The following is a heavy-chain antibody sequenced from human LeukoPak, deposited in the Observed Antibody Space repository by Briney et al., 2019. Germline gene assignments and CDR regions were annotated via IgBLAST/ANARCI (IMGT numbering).Heavy chain of an antibody. D-gene: IGHD6-13*01. CDR3: ARVVIGAIAAAGDY. CDR2: ISSSGSTI. Sequence: GGSLRLSCAASGFTFSSYEMNWVGQAPGKGLGWVSYISSSGSTIYYADSVKGRFTISRDNAKNSLYLQMNSLRAEDTAVYYCARVVIGAIAAAGDYWGQGTLVTVSS. J-gene: IGHJ4*02. V-gene: IGHV3-48*03. CDR1: GFTFSSYE.